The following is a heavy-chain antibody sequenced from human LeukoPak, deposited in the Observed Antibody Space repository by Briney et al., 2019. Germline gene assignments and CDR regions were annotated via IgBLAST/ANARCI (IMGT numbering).Heavy chain of an antibody. Sequence: ASVKVSCKASGYTFTGYYMHWVRQAPGQGLEWMGWINPNSGGTNYAQKFQGRVTMTRDTSISTAYMELSRLRSDDTAVYYCAILPSTYYYYYYMDVWGKGTTVTVSS. J-gene: IGHJ6*03. CDR1: GYTFTGYY. CDR3: AILPSTYYYYYYMDV. CDR2: INPNSGGT. V-gene: IGHV1-2*02. D-gene: IGHD5/OR15-5a*01.